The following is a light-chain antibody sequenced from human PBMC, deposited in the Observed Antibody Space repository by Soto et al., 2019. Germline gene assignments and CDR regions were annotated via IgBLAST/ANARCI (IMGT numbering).Light chain of an antibody. V-gene: IGLV2-14*01. CDR3: ASYTTSSTYV. CDR1: SSDVGGYSY. Sequence: QSVLTQPPSVAWSPGQSISISCTGTSSDVGGYSYVSWYQQQPGKAPKLVISDVSNRPSGVYDRFSGYKSGNTACLTISGLQTEHEDDYYCASYTTSSTYVFGTGTKVTV. J-gene: IGLJ1*01. CDR2: DVS.